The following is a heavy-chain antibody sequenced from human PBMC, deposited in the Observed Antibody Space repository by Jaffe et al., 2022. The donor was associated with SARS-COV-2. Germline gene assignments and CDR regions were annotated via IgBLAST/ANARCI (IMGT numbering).Heavy chain of an antibody. CDR1: GFTFSSYG. CDR3: ARGEYSSSSGGIFY. Sequence: QVQLVESGGGVVQPGRSLRLSCAASGFTFSSYGMHWVRQAPGKGLEWVAVIWYDGSNKYYADSVKGRFTISRDNSKNTLYLQMNSLRAEDTAVYYCARGEYSSSSGGIFYWGQGTLVTVSS. V-gene: IGHV3-33*01. J-gene: IGHJ4*02. D-gene: IGHD6-6*01. CDR2: IWYDGSNK.